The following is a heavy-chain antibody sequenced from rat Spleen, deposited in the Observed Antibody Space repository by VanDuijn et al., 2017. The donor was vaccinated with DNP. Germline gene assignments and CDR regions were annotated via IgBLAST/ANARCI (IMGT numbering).Heavy chain of an antibody. CDR1: GFTFSDYY. V-gene: IGHV5-22*01. CDR3: ARPVGGYFDY. CDR2: ISYDGSST. J-gene: IGHJ2*01. Sequence: EVQLVESGGGLVQPGGSLKLSCAASGFTFSDYYMAWVRQAPTKGLEWVAYISYDGSSTYYRDSVKGRFTISRDNAKSTLYLQMNSLRSEDMATYYCARPVGGYFDYWGQGVMVTVSS.